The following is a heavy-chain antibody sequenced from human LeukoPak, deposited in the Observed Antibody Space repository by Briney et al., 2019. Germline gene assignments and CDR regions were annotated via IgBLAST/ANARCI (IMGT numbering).Heavy chain of an antibody. D-gene: IGHD1-26*01. J-gene: IGHJ3*02. CDR3: ARGGRWELPRPYAFDI. CDR1: GYTFTSYG. V-gene: IGHV1-18*01. CDR2: ISAYNGNT. Sequence: ASVKVSCKASGYTFTSYGISWVRQAPGQGLEWMGWISAYNGNTNYAQNLQGRVTMTTDTSTSTAYMELRNVRSDDTAVCYCARGGRWELPRPYAFDIWGQGTMVTVSS.